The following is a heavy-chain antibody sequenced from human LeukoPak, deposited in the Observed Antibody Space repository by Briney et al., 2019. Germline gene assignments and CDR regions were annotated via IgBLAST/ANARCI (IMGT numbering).Heavy chain of an antibody. CDR1: GFTFDGYA. J-gene: IGHJ4*02. Sequence: GGSLRLSCAASGFTFDGYAMHWVRQAPGKGLEWVSGISWNSGSIGYADSVKGRFTISRDNAKNSLYLQMNSLRAEDTALYYCAKGWWEPRYYFDYWGQGTLVTVSS. CDR3: AKGWWEPRYYFDY. D-gene: IGHD2-15*01. V-gene: IGHV3-9*01. CDR2: ISWNSGSI.